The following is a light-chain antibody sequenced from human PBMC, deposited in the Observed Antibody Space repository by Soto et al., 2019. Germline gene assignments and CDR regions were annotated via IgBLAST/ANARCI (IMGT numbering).Light chain of an antibody. V-gene: IGLV2-23*01. CDR2: EGS. J-gene: IGLJ2*01. CDR1: SSDVGSYNL. Sequence: QSALTQPASVSGSPGQSITLSCTGTSSDVGSYNLVSWYQQHPGKAPKLMIYEGSKRPSGVSNRFSGSKSVNTACLTISGLQAEDEADYYCCSYAGSSTDVVFGGGTKLTVL. CDR3: CSYAGSSTDVV.